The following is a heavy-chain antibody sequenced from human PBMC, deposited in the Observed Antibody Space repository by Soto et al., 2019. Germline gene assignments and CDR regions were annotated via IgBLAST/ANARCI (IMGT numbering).Heavy chain of an antibody. CDR3: ARHEGGWVYYYYRDV. V-gene: IGHV4-39*01. CDR1: GGSISSSSYY. D-gene: IGHD3-16*01. J-gene: IGHJ6*03. Sequence: PSETLSLTCTVSGGSISSSSYYWGWIRQPPGKGLEWIGSIYYSGSTYYNPSLKSRVTISVDTSKNQFSLKLSFVTAADPVLYYCARHEGGWVYYYYRDVWGKGTTVTVSS. CDR2: IYYSGST.